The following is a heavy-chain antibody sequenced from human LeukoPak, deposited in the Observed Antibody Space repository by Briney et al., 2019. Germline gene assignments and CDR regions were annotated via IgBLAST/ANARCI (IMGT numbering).Heavy chain of an antibody. CDR2: ISGSGDST. CDR3: AKDHHVVGGHDAFDI. V-gene: IGHV3-23*01. CDR1: GFTFSSYT. J-gene: IGHJ3*02. Sequence: TGGSLRLSCAASGFTFSSYTMIWVRQAPGKGLEWVSAISGSGDSTYYADSVKGRFTISRDNSKNTLYLQMNSLRAEDTAVYYCAKDHHVVGGHDAFDIWGQGTMVTVSS. D-gene: IGHD3-16*01.